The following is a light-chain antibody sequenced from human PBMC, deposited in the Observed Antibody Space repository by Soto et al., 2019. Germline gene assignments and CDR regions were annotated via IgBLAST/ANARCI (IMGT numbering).Light chain of an antibody. J-gene: IGKJ5*01. CDR1: QSGSSNY. V-gene: IGKV3-20*01. CDR3: QQYAGSPPIT. CDR2: GAS. Sequence: EIVLTQSPGTLSLSPGERATLSCRASQSGSSNYLAWYQQKPGQAPRLLIYGASSRATGIPDRFSGSGSGTDFTLTISRLEPEDFAVYYCQQYAGSPPITFGQVTRLEIK.